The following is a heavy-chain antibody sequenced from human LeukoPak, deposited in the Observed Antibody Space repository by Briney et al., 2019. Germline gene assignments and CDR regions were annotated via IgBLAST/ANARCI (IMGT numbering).Heavy chain of an antibody. CDR1: GYTFTGYY. Sequence: ASVKVSCKASGYTFTGYYMHWVRQAPGQGLEWMGWINPNSGGTNYAQKFQGRVTMTRDTSISTAYMELSRLRSEDTAVYYCANMRVKSLKYYFDYWGQGTLVTVSS. CDR2: INPNSGGT. CDR3: ANMRVKSLKYYFDY. D-gene: IGHD3-3*01. J-gene: IGHJ4*02. V-gene: IGHV1-2*02.